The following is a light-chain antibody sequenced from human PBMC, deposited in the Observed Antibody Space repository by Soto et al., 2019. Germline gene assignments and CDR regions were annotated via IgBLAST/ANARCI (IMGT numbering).Light chain of an antibody. Sequence: EIVLTQSPGTLSLSPGERATLSCRASQSVSVNSLAWYQQKGGQAPRLLIYAASTRATGVADRFSGTGSGTDCALTISRLETDDSAVYYCQQYGGSPFTVGPGPKVDIK. CDR3: QQYGGSPFT. CDR2: AAS. J-gene: IGKJ3*01. CDR1: QSVSVNS. V-gene: IGKV3-20*01.